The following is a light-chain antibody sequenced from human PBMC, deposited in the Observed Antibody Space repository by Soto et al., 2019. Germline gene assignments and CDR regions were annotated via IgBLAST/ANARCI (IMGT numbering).Light chain of an antibody. CDR1: SSNIVAIYD. CDR3: QSYDSRLSGWV. V-gene: IGLV1-40*01. CDR2: GNT. J-gene: IGLJ3*02. Sequence: QSVLTQPPSVSGAPGQRVTISCTGSSSNIVAIYDVHWYQQLPGTAPKLLIYGNTNRPSGVPDRFSGSKSGTSASLAITGLQAEDEAEYYCQSYDSRLSGWVFGVGTKLTVL.